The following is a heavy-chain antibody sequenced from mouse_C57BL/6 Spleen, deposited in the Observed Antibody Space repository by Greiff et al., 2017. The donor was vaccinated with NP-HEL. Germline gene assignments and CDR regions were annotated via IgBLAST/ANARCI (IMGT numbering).Heavy chain of an antibody. J-gene: IGHJ2*01. CDR3: ARHEGIYDGYYCDY. V-gene: IGHV5-6*01. D-gene: IGHD2-3*01. CDR1: GFTFSSYG. Sequence: EVMLVESGGDLVKPGGSLKLSCAASGFTFSSYGMSWVRQTPDKRLEWVATISSGGSYSYYPDSVKGRFTISRDNANNTLYLQMSSLKSEDTAMYYCARHEGIYDGYYCDYWGQGTTLTVAS. CDR2: ISSGGSYS.